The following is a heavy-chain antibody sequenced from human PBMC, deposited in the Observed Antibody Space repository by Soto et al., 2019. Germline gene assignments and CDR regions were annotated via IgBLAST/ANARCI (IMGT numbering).Heavy chain of an antibody. V-gene: IGHV3-23*01. D-gene: IGHD3-10*01. J-gene: IGHJ4*02. CDR3: AKDEDIHYYGSGSYYIY. Sequence: GESLKISCAASGFTFSSYAMSWVRQAPGKGLEWVSAISGSGGSTYYADSVKGRFTISRDNSKNTLYLQMNSLRAEDTAVYYCAKDEDIHYYGSGSYYIYWGQGTLVTVSS. CDR1: GFTFSSYA. CDR2: ISGSGGST.